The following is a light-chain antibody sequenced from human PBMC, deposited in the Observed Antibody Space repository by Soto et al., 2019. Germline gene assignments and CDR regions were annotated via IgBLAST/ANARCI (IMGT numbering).Light chain of an antibody. CDR1: QSVSSSY. V-gene: IGKV3-20*01. Sequence: EIVLTQSPGTLSLSPGERATLSCRASQSVSSSYLAWYQHKPGQAPRLLIYGASSRATGITDRFSGSGSGTDFTLTISRLEPEDFAVYYCPQYGSSPHTFGKGTKLEIK. CDR2: GAS. CDR3: PQYGSSPHT. J-gene: IGKJ2*01.